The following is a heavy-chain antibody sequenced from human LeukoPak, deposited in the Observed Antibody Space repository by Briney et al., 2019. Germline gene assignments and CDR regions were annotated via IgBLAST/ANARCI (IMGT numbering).Heavy chain of an antibody. CDR2: IYYSGSA. Sequence: PSETPTLTCTVSGGSISSSSYYWGWIRQPPGKGLEWIGSIYYSGSAYPDPSLKSRVTISVDTSKNQFSLKLSSVTAADTAVYYCARANWNYEIFDYWGQGTLVTVSS. CDR3: ARANWNYEIFDY. D-gene: IGHD1-7*01. CDR1: GGSISSSSYY. V-gene: IGHV4-39*07. J-gene: IGHJ4*02.